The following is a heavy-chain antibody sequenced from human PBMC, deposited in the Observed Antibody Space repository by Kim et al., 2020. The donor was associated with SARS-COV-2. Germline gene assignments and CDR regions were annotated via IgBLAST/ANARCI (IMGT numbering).Heavy chain of an antibody. J-gene: IGHJ5*02. CDR2: INHSGST. CDR1: GGSFSGYY. CDR3: ARGRQWLDTLNWFDP. Sequence: SETLSLTCAVYGGSFSGYYWSWIRQPPGKGLEWIGEINHSGSTNYNPSLKSRVTISVDTSKNQFSLKLSSVTAADTAVYYCARGRQWLDTLNWFDPWGQG. V-gene: IGHV4-34*01. D-gene: IGHD6-19*01.